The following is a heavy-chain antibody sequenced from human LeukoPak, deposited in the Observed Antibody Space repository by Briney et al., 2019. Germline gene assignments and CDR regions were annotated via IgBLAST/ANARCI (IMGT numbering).Heavy chain of an antibody. CDR1: GFTFDDYA. Sequence: PGGSLRLGCAASGFTFDDYAMHWVRQAPGKGLEGVAGISWNSGSIGYADSVKGRFTISRDNAKNSLYLQMNSPRAEDTALYYCAKDLEQWLVHLFDYWGQGTLVTVSS. V-gene: IGHV3-9*01. CDR3: AKDLEQWLVHLFDY. D-gene: IGHD6-19*01. J-gene: IGHJ4*02. CDR2: ISWNSGSI.